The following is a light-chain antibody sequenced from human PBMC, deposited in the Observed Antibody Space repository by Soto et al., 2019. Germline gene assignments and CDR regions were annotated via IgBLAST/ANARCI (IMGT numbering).Light chain of an antibody. CDR3: ASYTSTRTVV. CDR2: EVS. CDR1: SSDVGGYNY. V-gene: IGLV2-14*01. J-gene: IGLJ2*01. Sequence: QSALTQPASVSGSPGQSITISCTGTSSDVGGYNYVSWYQQHPGKAPKLMIYEVSKRSSGVSNRFSGSKSGNTASLTISGLKAEEEADYDCASYTSTRTVVFGGGTKLTFL.